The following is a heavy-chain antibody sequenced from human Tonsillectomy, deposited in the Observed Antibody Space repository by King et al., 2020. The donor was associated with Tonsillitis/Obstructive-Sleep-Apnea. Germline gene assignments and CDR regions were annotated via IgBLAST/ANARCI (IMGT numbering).Heavy chain of an antibody. CDR1: GFTFSSYA. CDR2: ISGSGGST. J-gene: IGHJ6*02. CDR3: AIIRFLEWLATAYYYYYGMDV. Sequence: DVQLVESGGGLVQPGGSLRLSCAASGFTFSSYAMSWVRQAPGKGLEWVSAISGSGGSTYYADSVKGRFTISRDNSKNTLYLQMNSLRAEDTAVYYCAIIRFLEWLATAYYYYYGMDVWGQGTTVTVSS. V-gene: IGHV3-23*04. D-gene: IGHD3-3*01.